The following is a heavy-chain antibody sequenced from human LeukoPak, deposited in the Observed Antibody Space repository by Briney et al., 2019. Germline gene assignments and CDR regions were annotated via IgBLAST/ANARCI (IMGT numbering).Heavy chain of an antibody. D-gene: IGHD1-1*01. CDR3: ARSDWMRWFDP. J-gene: IGHJ5*02. Sequence: PSETLSLTCAVYGGSFSGYYWSWIRQPPGKGLEWIGYIYYSGSTTYNPSLKSRVTISVDTSKNQFSLKLSSVTAADTAVYYCARSDWMRWFDPWGQRTLVTVSS. CDR1: GGSFSGYY. CDR2: IYYSGST. V-gene: IGHV4-59*08.